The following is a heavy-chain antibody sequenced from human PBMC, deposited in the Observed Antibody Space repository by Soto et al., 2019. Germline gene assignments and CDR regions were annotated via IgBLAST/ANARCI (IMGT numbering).Heavy chain of an antibody. D-gene: IGHD6-19*01. CDR2: IYNRGGT. CDR1: GDSINSNYC. V-gene: IGHV4-4*02. CDR3: ARATGWGLGY. Sequence: QVQLQESGPGLVRPSGTLSLTCAVSGDSINSNYCWTWVRQPPGKGLEWIAEIYNRGGTSYNRPLKSRVTTSMDKSKNQFSLTLTAVTASDTAMYYCARATGWGLGYWGQGTLVTVSS. J-gene: IGHJ4*02.